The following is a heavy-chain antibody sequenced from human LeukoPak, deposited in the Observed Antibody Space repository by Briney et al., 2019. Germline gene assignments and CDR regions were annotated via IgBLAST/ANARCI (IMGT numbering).Heavy chain of an antibody. D-gene: IGHD1-26*01. CDR1: GDSISSTNYY. CDR2: IYYSGST. V-gene: IGHV4-39*01. CDR3: ARGDYSGSYWRY. J-gene: IGHJ4*02. Sequence: SETLSLTCTVSGDSISSTNYYWGWIRQPPGKGLEWIGSIYYSGSTYYNPSLESRVTISVDTSKNQFSLKLSSVTAADTAVYYCARGDYSGSYWRYWGQGTLVTVSS.